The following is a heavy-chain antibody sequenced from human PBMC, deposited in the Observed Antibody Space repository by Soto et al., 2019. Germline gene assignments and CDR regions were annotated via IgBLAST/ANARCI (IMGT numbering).Heavy chain of an antibody. V-gene: IGHV3-7*01. CDR1: GFTFSTYW. CDR2: IRPDGGDK. CDR3: ARALMAVTSQDAFDI. J-gene: IGHJ3*02. D-gene: IGHD2-21*02. Sequence: GGSLRLSCAGSGFTFSTYWINWVRQAPGKGLEWVANIRPDGGDKHYVDSVKGRFTISRDNAKNSLYLQMNSLRADDAAVYYCARALMAVTSQDAFDIWGQGTMVTVSS.